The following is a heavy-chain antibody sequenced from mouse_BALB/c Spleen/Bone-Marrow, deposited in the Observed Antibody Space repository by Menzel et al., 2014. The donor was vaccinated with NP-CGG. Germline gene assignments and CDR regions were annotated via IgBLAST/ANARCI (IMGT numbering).Heavy chain of an antibody. CDR1: GYTFTNYW. D-gene: IGHD2-14*01. CDR2: IYPGGGYT. CDR3: AREVRGDFDY. Sequence: QVQLQQSGAELVKPGAPVKLSCKASGYTFTNYWLGWVKQRPGHGLEWIGDIYPGGGYTNYNEKFKGKATLTADTSSSTAYMQLSSLTSEDSAVYFCAREVRGDFDYWGQGTTLTVSS. V-gene: IGHV1-63*02. J-gene: IGHJ2*01.